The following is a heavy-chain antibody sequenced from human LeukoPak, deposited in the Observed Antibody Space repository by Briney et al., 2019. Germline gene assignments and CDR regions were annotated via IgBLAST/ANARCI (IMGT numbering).Heavy chain of an antibody. J-gene: IGHJ4*02. CDR1: GFTFSSYG. V-gene: IGHV3-33*01. CDR2: IWYDGSNK. D-gene: IGHD6-13*01. CDR3: ARDGGYSIHFDY. Sequence: GGSLRLSCAASGFTFSSYGMHWVRQAPGKGLEWVAVIWYDGSNKYYADSVEGRFTISRDNSKNTLYLQMNSLRAEDTAVYYCARDGGYSIHFDYWGQGTLVTVSS.